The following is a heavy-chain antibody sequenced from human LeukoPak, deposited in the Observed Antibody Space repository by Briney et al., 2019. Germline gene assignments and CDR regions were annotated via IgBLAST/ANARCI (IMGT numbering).Heavy chain of an antibody. CDR1: GFTIRSYT. CDR2: ISGCGGST. CDR3: EKADWNYGEFAY. D-gene: IGHD1-7*01. J-gene: IGHJ4*02. Sequence: GGSLRLSCTGSGFTIRSYTMSWVRQARGKGLEWVSAISGCGGSTYYADSVKGRFTISRDKSKNTLYLQMNTLRADDTAVYYCEKADWNYGEFAYWGQGPLVTVSS. V-gene: IGHV3-23*01.